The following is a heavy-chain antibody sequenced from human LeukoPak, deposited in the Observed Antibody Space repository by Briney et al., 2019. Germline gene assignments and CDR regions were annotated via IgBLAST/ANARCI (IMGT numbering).Heavy chain of an antibody. CDR2: IYQSGST. J-gene: IGHJ4*02. CDR1: GVSISSGGYS. D-gene: IGHD2-21*02. CDR3: ARSYCGGDCHAFDY. V-gene: IGHV4-30-2*01. Sequence: SETLSLTCAVSGVSISSGGYSWRWIRQPQGKDVEWIGYIYQSGSTYYNPSLKSRVTISVDRSKNQFSLKLSSVTTADTAVYYCARSYCGGDCHAFDYWGQGTLVTVSS.